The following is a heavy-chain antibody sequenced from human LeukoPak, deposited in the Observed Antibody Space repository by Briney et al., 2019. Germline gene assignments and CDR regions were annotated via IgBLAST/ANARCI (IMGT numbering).Heavy chain of an antibody. CDR3: ARVGYSGYDPNDQQYYLDY. CDR2: IIPIFGTA. V-gene: IGHV1-69*13. D-gene: IGHD5-12*01. J-gene: IGHJ4*02. CDR1: GGTFSSYA. Sequence: SVKVSCKASGGTFSSYAISWVRQAPGQGLEWMGGIIPIFGTANYAQKFQGRVTITADESTSTAYMELSSLRSEDTAVYYCARVGYSGYDPNDQQYYLDYWGQGTLVTVSS.